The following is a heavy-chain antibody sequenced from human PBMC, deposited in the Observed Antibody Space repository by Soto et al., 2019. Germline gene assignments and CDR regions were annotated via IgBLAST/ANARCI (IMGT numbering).Heavy chain of an antibody. CDR3: ATDLHYYGMDV. J-gene: IGHJ6*02. CDR1: GGTFSGYA. Sequence: SVKVSCKASGGTFSGYAISWVRQAPGQGLEWMGGIIPIFGTANYAKKFQGRVTITADESTSTAYMELSSLRSEDTAVYYCATDLHYYGMDVWGQGTTVTVSS. CDR2: IIPIFGTA. V-gene: IGHV1-69*13.